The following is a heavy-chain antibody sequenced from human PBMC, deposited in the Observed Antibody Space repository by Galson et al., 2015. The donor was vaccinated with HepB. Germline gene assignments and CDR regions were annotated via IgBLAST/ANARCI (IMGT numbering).Heavy chain of an antibody. CDR3: ARADSSGWYVPSY. D-gene: IGHD6-19*01. CDR2: ISYDGSNK. Sequence: SLRLSCAASGFTFSSYAMHWVRQAPGKGLVWVAVISYDGSNKYYADSVKGRFTISRDNSKNTLYLQMNSLRAEDTAVYYCARADSSGWYVPSYWGQGTLVTVPS. CDR1: GFTFSSYA. J-gene: IGHJ4*02. V-gene: IGHV3-30*04.